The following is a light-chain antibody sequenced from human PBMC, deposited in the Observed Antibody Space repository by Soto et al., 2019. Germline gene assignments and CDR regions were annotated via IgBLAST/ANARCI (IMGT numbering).Light chain of an antibody. J-gene: IGLJ2*01. CDR3: SSYTSSSTDVV. Sequence: QSVLTQPASVSGSPGQSITISCTGTSSDVGGYNYVSWYQQHPGKAPKLMIYDVSNRPSGVSNRFSGSESGNTASLTISGLQAEDEADYYCSSYTSSSTDVVFSGGTKLTVL. CDR2: DVS. CDR1: SSDVGGYNY. V-gene: IGLV2-14*01.